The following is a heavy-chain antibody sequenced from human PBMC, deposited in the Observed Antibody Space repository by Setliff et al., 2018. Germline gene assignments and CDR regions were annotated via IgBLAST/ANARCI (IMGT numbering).Heavy chain of an antibody. V-gene: IGHV1-46*01. CDR3: ARDVFPYHYEGAFDI. CDR1: GYTFTSHY. D-gene: IGHD3-22*01. Sequence: ASVKVSCKASGYTFTSHYMHWVRQAPGLGLEWMGTINPSSGRTSYAQKFQGRVTMTRDTSTSTVYMDMSSLRSEETAVYYCARDVFPYHYEGAFDIWGQGTMVTVSS. CDR2: INPSSGRT. J-gene: IGHJ3*02.